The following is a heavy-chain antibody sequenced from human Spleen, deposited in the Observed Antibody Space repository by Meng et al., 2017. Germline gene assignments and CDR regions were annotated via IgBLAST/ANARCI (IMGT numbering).Heavy chain of an antibody. V-gene: IGHV4-39*01. CDR2: VYYIGNT. Sequence: QPQLQESGPGLVKPSEALSLTCSVSGGSISSSNWWSWVCQPPGKGLEWIGSVYYIGNTYYNPSLKSRVTISVDTSKNQFSLKLSSVTAADTAIYFCARASRTFDNWFDPWGQGTLVTVSS. D-gene: IGHD3-16*01. CDR3: ARASRTFDNWFDP. J-gene: IGHJ5*02. CDR1: GGSISSSNW.